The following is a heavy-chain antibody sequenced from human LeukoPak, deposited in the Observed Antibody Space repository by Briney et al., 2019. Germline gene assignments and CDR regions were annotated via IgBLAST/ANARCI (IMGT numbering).Heavy chain of an antibody. J-gene: IGHJ4*02. V-gene: IGHV4-39*01. CDR3: ARRCSSTSCYFDY. D-gene: IGHD2-2*01. CDR2: ISYSGST. Sequence: SETLSLTCTVSGGSISSRSYYWGWIRQPPGTGLEWIGSISYSGSTYYNPSLKSRGTISADTSKNQFSLKLSSVTAADTAVYYCARRCSSTSCYFDYWGQGTLVTVSS. CDR1: GGSISSRSYY.